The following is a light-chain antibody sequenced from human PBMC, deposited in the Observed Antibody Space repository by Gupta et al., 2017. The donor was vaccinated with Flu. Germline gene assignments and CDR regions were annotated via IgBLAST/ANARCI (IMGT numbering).Light chain of an antibody. Sequence: GQTATVRGKSSKSCWTSSNNSSYLAWYQRKPGQPPKLLICGASSWEYGVPASFSGSGSGTDFSLTISSLQAEDVAVYYCQQVDYDPCTFGQGTKLEIK. CDR1: KSCWTSSNNSSY. V-gene: IGKV4-1*01. CDR2: GAS. CDR3: QQVDYDPCT. J-gene: IGKJ2*02.